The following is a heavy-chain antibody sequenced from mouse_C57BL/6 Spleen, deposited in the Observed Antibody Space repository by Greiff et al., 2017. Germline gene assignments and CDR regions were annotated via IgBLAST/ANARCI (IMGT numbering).Heavy chain of an antibody. D-gene: IGHD1-1*01. CDR2: IDPHSSCT. V-gene: IGHV1-72*01. J-gene: IGHJ4*01. CDR1: GYTFTSYW. CDR3: ARGGTTVVATEAMDY. Sequence: QVQLQQPGAELVKPGASVKLSCTASGYTFTSYWMHWVTQRPGRGLEWIGRIDPHSSCTTYTEKFKSKATLTVDTPSSTAYMQLSSLTSEDSAVDYCARGGTTVVATEAMDYWGQGTSVTVSS.